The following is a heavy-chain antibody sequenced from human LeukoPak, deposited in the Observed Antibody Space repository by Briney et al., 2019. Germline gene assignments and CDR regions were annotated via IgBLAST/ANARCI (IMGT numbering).Heavy chain of an antibody. V-gene: IGHV1-46*01. D-gene: IGHD3-3*01. CDR3: ARDRAIFGVVTHNYFDY. J-gene: IGHJ4*02. Sequence: GASVKVSCKASGYTFTSYYMHWVRQAPGQGLEWMGIINPTVGSTSYAQKFQGRVTMTRDTSTSTVYMELSSLRSEDTAVYYCARDRAIFGVVTHNYFDYWGQGTLVTVSS. CDR1: GYTFTSYY. CDR2: INPTVGST.